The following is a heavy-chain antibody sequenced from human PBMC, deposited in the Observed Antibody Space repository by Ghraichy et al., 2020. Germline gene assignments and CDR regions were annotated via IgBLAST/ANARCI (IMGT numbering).Heavy chain of an antibody. CDR1: GGSFSGYY. V-gene: IGHV4-34*01. D-gene: IGHD2-2*01. CDR3: ARGNKKWYQLPLLFDP. CDR2: INHSGST. Sequence: SETPSLTCAVYGGSFSGYYWSWIRQPPGKGLEWIGEINHSGSTNYNPSLKSRVTISVDTSKNQFSLKLSSVTAADTAVYYCARGNKKWYQLPLLFDPWGQGTLVTVSS. J-gene: IGHJ5*02.